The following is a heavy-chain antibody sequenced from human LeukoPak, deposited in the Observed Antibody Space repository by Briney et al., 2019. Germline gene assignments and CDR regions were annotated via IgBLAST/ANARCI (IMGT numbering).Heavy chain of an antibody. D-gene: IGHD3-22*01. CDR3: ASLYDSTGFCSDY. V-gene: IGHV3-11*01. CDR1: GFRFSDYY. J-gene: IGHJ4*02. CDR2: ISGSGDAI. Sequence: GGSLRLSCVVSGFRFSDYYMSWIRQTPGKGLELISYISGSGDAIYYTDSVKGRFTISRDNAKNSLYLQLDSLSAEDTAVYYCASLYDSTGFCSDYWGQGALVTVSS.